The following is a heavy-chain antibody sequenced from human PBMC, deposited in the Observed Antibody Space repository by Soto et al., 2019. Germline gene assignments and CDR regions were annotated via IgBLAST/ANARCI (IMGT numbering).Heavy chain of an antibody. CDR3: AREELGYCSSTSCQSDYYYYGMDV. CDR1: GGSISSGGYY. V-gene: IGHV4-31*03. J-gene: IGHJ6*02. CDR2: IYYSGST. D-gene: IGHD2-2*01. Sequence: SETLSLTCTVSGGSISSGGYYWSWIRQHPGKGLEWIGYIYYSGSTYYNPSLKSRVTISVDTSKNQFSLKLSSVTAADTAVYYCAREELGYCSSTSCQSDYYYYGMDVWGQGTTVTVSS.